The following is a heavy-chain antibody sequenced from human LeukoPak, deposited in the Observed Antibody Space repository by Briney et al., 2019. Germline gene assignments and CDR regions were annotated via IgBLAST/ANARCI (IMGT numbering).Heavy chain of an antibody. V-gene: IGHV4-34*01. J-gene: IGHJ4*02. Sequence: SETLSLTCAVYGGSFSGYYWSWIRQPPGKGLEWIGEINHSGSTNYNPSLKSRVTISVDTSKNQFSLKLSSVTAADTAVYYCARSPGGDYGVDYWGQGTLVTVSS. CDR3: ARSPGGDYGVDY. CDR2: INHSGST. CDR1: GGSFSGYY. D-gene: IGHD4-17*01.